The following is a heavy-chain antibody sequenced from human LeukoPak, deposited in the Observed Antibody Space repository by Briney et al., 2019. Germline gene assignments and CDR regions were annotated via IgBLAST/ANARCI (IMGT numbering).Heavy chain of an antibody. V-gene: IGHV1-24*01. CDR1: RYTLTELS. D-gene: IGHD6-13*01. CDR3: ATGRYSSNYYYYGMDV. Sequence: GASVKVSCKVSRYTLTELSMHWVRQAPGKGLEWMGGFDPEDGETIYAQKFQSRVTMTEDTSTDTAYMELSSLRSEDTAVYYCATGRYSSNYYYYGMDVWGQGTTVTVSS. CDR2: FDPEDGET. J-gene: IGHJ6*02.